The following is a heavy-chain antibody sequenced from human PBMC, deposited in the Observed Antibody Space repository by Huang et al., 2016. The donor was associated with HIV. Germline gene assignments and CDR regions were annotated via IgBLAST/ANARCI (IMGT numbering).Heavy chain of an antibody. CDR1: GFTFSRYG. CDR2: ISGSGSYI. J-gene: IGHJ4*02. Sequence: EVQLVESGGGLVKPGGSLRLSCAASGFTFSRYGINWVRQAPGKGLEWVSSISGSGSYIYYADSVKGRFTISRDNAKNSLYLQMNSLRAEDTAVYYCASPYGSGSYYNAYWGQGTLVTVSS. CDR3: ASPYGSGSYYNAY. V-gene: IGHV3-21*01. D-gene: IGHD3-10*01.